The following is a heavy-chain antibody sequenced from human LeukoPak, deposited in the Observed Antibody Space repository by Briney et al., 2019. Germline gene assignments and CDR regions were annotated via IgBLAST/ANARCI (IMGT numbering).Heavy chain of an antibody. V-gene: IGHV4-61*10. J-gene: IGHJ3*02. Sequence: PSETLSLICSVSGDSINSDDYYWSWIRQPAGKGLEWIGRFSVSGKSNYNPSLKSRVTISVDTSKNQVSVKLTSVTAADTAVYYCARVLSYGSGWLRGGAFDIWGQGTMVTVSS. CDR2: FSVSGKS. D-gene: IGHD6-19*01. CDR3: ARVLSYGSGWLRGGAFDI. CDR1: GDSINSDDYY.